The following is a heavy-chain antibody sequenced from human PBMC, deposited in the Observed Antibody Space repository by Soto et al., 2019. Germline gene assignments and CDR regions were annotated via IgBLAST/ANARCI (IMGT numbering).Heavy chain of an antibody. CDR3: AKSDDYYGSGSYYSTNDY. V-gene: IGHV3-23*01. Sequence: GGSLRLSCAASGFTFSSYAMSWVRQAPGKGLEWVSAISGSGGSTYYADSVKGRFTISRDNSKNTLYLQMNSLRAEDTAVYYCAKSDDYYGSGSYYSTNDYWGQGTLVTVSS. J-gene: IGHJ4*02. D-gene: IGHD3-10*01. CDR2: ISGSGGST. CDR1: GFTFSSYA.